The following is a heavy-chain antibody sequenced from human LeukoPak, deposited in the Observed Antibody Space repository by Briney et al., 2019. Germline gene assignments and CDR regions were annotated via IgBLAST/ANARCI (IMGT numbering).Heavy chain of an antibody. Sequence: PGGSLRLSCAASGFTFSTYAMNWVRQAPGKGLEWVSAISPIGSRTYYADSVKGRFTISRDNSKNTLCLQMNSLRAGDTAIYYCAKASTVLKLIDSWGQGTLVTVSS. J-gene: IGHJ4*02. D-gene: IGHD1-1*01. V-gene: IGHV3-23*01. CDR3: AKASTVLKLIDS. CDR1: GFTFSTYA. CDR2: ISPIGSRT.